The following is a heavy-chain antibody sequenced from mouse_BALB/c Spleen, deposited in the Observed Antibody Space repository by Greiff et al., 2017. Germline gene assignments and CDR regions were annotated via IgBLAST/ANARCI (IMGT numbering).Heavy chain of an antibody. CDR2: INPSSGYT. CDR3: ARSDYRYDLDY. Sequence: VQLQQSAAELARPGASVKMSCKASGYTFTSYTMHWVKQRPGQGLEWIGYINPSSGYTEYNQKFKDKTTLTADKSSSTAYMQLSSLTSEDSAVYYCARSDYRYDLDYWGQGTTLTVSS. CDR1: GYTFTSYT. V-gene: IGHV1-4*02. J-gene: IGHJ2*01. D-gene: IGHD2-14*01.